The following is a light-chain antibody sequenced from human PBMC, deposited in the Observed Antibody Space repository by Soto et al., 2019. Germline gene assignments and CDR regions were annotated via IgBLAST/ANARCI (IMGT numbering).Light chain of an antibody. J-gene: IGLJ2*01. CDR3: AVWDDNRSRVV. CDR2: KVI. V-gene: IGLV1-47*01. Sequence: QAVVTQPPSASGAPGQRVTMSRAGSTSNIGSNTVYWYQQLPGPAPKRLFFKVIQRPSGVPDRFSGSKSGTSAALAVSGLLSEDKADYYCAVWDDNRSRVVFGVGTQLPVL. CDR1: TSNIGSNT.